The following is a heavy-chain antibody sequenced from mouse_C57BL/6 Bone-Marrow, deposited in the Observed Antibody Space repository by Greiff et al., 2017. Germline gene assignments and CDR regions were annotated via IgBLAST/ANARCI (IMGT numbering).Heavy chain of an antibody. CDR1: GYAFSSSW. CDR3: ARHGTY. Sequence: VQLQQSGPELVKPGASVKISCKASGYAFSSSWLNWVKQRPGKGLEWIGRIYPGDGDTNYNGKFKGKATLTADKSSSTAYMQLSSLTSEDSAVYFCARHGTYWGQGTLITVSA. CDR2: IYPGDGDT. V-gene: IGHV1-82*01. J-gene: IGHJ3*01.